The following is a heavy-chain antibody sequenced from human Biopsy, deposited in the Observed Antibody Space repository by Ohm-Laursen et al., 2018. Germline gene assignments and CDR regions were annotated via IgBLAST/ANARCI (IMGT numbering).Heavy chain of an antibody. CDR1: GDSFTSYA. V-gene: IGHV1-69*10. Sequence: SAKASRKPSGDSFTSYAIGWGRQAPRQGLGWVGGIIPIPNVATLAQKFQGRIPITAEESTSTAYMELSSLTSDDTAVYFCARGEGSSWFDPWGHGTLVTVSS. J-gene: IGHJ5*02. CDR3: ARGEGSSWFDP. D-gene: IGHD1-26*01. CDR2: IIPIPNVA.